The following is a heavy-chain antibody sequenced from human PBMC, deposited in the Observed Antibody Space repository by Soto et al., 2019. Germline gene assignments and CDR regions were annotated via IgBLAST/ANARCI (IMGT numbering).Heavy chain of an antibody. D-gene: IGHD1-1*01. CDR1: GFTLRTYG. CDR3: AKDKGATGSYFDN. Sequence: GGSLRLSCAASGFTLRTYGMHWVRQAPGKGLEWVAGISHEGSQTYYADSVKGRCTTSRDNSKNTLYLQMNSLRAEDTAVYYCAKDKGATGSYFDNWGQGTLVTVSS. CDR2: ISHEGSQT. V-gene: IGHV3-30*18. J-gene: IGHJ4*02.